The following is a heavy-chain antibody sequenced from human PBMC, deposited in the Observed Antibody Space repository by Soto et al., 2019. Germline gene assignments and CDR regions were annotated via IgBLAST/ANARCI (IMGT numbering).Heavy chain of an antibody. V-gene: IGHV1-69*13. CDR1: GGAFSSYA. Sequence: SVKVSCKASGGAFSSYAISWVRQAPGQGLEWMGGIIPIFGTANYAQKFQGRVTITADESTSTAYMELSSLRSEDTAVYYCAREVYYDILTGYVDYWGQGTLVTVS. D-gene: IGHD3-9*01. CDR2: IIPIFGTA. CDR3: AREVYYDILTGYVDY. J-gene: IGHJ4*02.